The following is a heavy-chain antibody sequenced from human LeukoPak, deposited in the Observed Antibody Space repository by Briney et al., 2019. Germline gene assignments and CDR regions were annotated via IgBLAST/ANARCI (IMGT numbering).Heavy chain of an antibody. CDR3: ARDSEYQLLSYYYYMDV. J-gene: IGHJ6*03. V-gene: IGHV3-21*01. Sequence: GGSLRLSCAASGFTFSSYSMNWVRQAPGKGLEWVSSISSSSSYIYYADSVKGRFTISRDNAKNSLYLQMNSLRAEDTAVYYCARDSEYQLLSYYYYMDVWGKGTTVTVSS. CDR1: GFTFSSYS. CDR2: ISSSSSYI. D-gene: IGHD2-2*01.